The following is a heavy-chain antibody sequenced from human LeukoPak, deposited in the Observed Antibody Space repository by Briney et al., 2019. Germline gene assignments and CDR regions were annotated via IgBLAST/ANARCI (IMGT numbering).Heavy chain of an antibody. D-gene: IGHD6-19*01. CDR2: ISYDGSNK. V-gene: IGHV3-30*18. CDR3: AKEEGSGWRSFDY. CDR1: GFTFSSYG. Sequence: GRSLRLSCAASGFTFSSYGMHWVRQAPGKGLEWVAVISYDGSNKYYADSVKGRFTISRDNSKNTLYLQMNSLRAEDTAVYYCAKEEGSGWRSFDYWGQGTLVTVSS. J-gene: IGHJ4*02.